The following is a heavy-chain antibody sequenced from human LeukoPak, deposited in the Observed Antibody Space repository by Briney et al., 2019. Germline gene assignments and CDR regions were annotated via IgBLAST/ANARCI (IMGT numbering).Heavy chain of an antibody. J-gene: IGHJ6*02. D-gene: IGHD2-15*01. V-gene: IGHV3-48*03. CDR1: GFTFSSYE. Sequence: PGGSLRLSCAASGFTFSSYEMNWVRQAPGKGLEWVSYISSSGDTMYYADSVRGRFTISRDNDKNSLYLQMNSLRAEDTAVYYCARALVVYYYMDVWGQGTTVTVSS. CDR3: ARALVVYYYMDV. CDR2: ISSSGDTM.